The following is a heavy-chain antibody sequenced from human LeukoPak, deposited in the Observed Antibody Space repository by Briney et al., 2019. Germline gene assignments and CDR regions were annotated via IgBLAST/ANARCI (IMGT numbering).Heavy chain of an antibody. CDR2: INHSGST. CDR1: GGSLSGYY. Sequence: SETLSLTCAVYGGSLSGYYWSWIRQPPGKGLEWIGEINHSGSTSYNPSLGSRVTISIDTSKNQFSLKLSSVTAADTAVYYCASRGRWGQGTLVTVSS. V-gene: IGHV4-34*01. CDR3: ASRGR. J-gene: IGHJ4*02.